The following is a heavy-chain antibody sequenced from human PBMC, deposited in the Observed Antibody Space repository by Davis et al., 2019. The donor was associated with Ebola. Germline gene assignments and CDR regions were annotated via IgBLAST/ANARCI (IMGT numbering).Heavy chain of an antibody. D-gene: IGHD5-12*01. J-gene: IGHJ4*02. CDR2: IYYGGNT. CDR1: GGSMSNYY. CDR3: ARGPQSVATYKDFAY. V-gene: IGHV4-59*12. Sequence: SETLSLTCTVSGGSMSNYYWSWIRQPPGKGLEWIGNIYYGGNTNHNPSLKSRVTISVDTSKNQFSLKLSSVTAADTAVYYCARGPQSVATYKDFAYWGQGTLVTVSS.